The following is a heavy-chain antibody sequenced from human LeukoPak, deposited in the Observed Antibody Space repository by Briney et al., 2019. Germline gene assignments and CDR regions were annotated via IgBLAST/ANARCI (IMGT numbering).Heavy chain of an antibody. CDR2: ISSSSSTI. J-gene: IGHJ4*02. D-gene: IGHD5-12*01. Sequence: PGGSLRLSCAASGFTFSSYSMNWVRQAPGKGLEWVSYISSSSSTIYYADSVKGRFTISRDNAKNSLYLQMNSLRAEDTAVYYCARLLGDIVATISYWGQGTLVTVSS. CDR3: ARLLGDIVATISY. CDR1: GFTFSSYS. V-gene: IGHV3-48*01.